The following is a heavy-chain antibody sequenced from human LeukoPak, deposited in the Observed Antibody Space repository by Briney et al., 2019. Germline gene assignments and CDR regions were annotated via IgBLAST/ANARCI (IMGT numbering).Heavy chain of an antibody. J-gene: IGHJ4*02. D-gene: IGHD3-16*01. Sequence: GGSLRLSCAASGFTFDDYSMHWVRQGPGKGLEWVSVISWDGGSTSYADSVKGRFTISRDNSKNSLYLQMDSLRSEDSALYYCAKDRGGVDYWGQGTLVTVSS. CDR3: AKDRGGVDY. CDR1: GFTFDDYS. CDR2: ISWDGGST. V-gene: IGHV3-43*01.